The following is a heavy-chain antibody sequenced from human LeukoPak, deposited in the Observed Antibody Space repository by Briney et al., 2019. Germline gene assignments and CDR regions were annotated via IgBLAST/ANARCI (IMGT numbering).Heavy chain of an antibody. V-gene: IGHV4-39*01. CDR2: IYYSGSI. CDR3: ARGYGDPGMVDY. D-gene: IGHD4-17*01. J-gene: IGHJ4*02. CDR1: GGSISSSSYY. Sequence: SETLSLTCTVSGGSISSSSYYWGWIRQPPGKGLEWIGSIYYSGSIYYNPSLKSRVTISVDTSKNQFSLKLSSVTAADTAVYYCARGYGDPGMVDYWGQGTLVTVSS.